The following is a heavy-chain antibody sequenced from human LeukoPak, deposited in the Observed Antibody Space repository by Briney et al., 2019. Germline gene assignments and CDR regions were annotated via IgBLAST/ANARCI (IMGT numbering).Heavy chain of an antibody. CDR3: ARSAIVVVPAANYWFDP. J-gene: IGHJ5*02. Sequence: SETLPLTCAVYGGSFSGYYWSWIRQPPGKGLEWIGEINHSGSTNYNPSLKSRVTISVDTSKNQFSLKLSSVTAADTAVYYCARSAIVVVPAANYWFDPWGQGTLVTVSS. CDR2: INHSGST. V-gene: IGHV4-34*01. D-gene: IGHD2-2*01. CDR1: GGSFSGYY.